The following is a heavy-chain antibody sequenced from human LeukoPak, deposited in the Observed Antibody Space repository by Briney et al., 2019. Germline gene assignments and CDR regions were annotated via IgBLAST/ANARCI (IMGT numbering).Heavy chain of an antibody. CDR3: ARGRVSSSTWYSTYYYYSYMDV. CDR1: DDSITMYY. J-gene: IGHJ6*03. D-gene: IGHD1-1*01. CDR2: VDHTGST. V-gene: IGHV4-59*01. Sequence: SETLSLTCTVSDDSITMYYWTWIRQPPGKGLEWIGYVDHTGSTNFNPSLNGRVSISRDTTKNLFSLRLRSVTAADTAVYFCARGRVSSSTWYSTYYYYSYMDVWGKGTTVTVSS.